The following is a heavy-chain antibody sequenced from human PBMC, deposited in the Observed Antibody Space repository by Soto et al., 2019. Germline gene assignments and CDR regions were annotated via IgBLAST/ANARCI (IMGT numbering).Heavy chain of an antibody. D-gene: IGHD3-22*01. CDR2: ISPYSGNT. CDR1: GYIFVNYG. CDR3: AKDYLGSSGYYESPKAVGAFDI. J-gene: IGHJ3*02. Sequence: ASVKVSCKASGYIFVNYGIAWVRQAPGQGLEWMGWISPYSGNTHYASKVQGRLTMTTDTSTSTAYMDLGSLTSDDTAVYYCAKDYLGSSGYYESPKAVGAFDIWGQGTMVTVSS. V-gene: IGHV1-18*01.